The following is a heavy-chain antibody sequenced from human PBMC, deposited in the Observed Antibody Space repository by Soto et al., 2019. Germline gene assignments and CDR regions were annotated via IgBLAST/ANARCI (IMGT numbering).Heavy chain of an antibody. CDR2: ISQTGDT. CDR3: STKAGLR. J-gene: IGHJ4*02. CDR1: GGSLRTYY. V-gene: IGHV4-34*02. Sequence: QMQLQQWRSGMLKPSETLSLTCAVYGGSLRTYYWKWIRQFPGRALERIGEISQTGDTTYNPSLKDRVAMSVDTTRNQFYLKVRSMRDADTAMYYCSTKAGLRWRQGTVVTVSS.